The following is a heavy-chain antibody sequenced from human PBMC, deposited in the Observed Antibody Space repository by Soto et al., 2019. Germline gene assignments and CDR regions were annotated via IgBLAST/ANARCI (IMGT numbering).Heavy chain of an antibody. J-gene: IGHJ4*02. V-gene: IGHV3-23*01. CDR1: GFTFSGHV. Sequence: HPGGSLRLSCAASGFTFSGHVMSWVRQAPGKGLEWVSGISSNGGSTYYADSVKGRFTISRDNSKNTLYLQMNSLRVEDTAIYYCAQPLQAYWGQGTQVTVSS. CDR2: ISSNGGST. CDR3: AQPLQAY.